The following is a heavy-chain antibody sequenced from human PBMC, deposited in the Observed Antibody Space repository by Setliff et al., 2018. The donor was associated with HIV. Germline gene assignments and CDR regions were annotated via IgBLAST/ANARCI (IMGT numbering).Heavy chain of an antibody. CDR3: ARDPYCSGDGCFRYYQH. CDR2: IYSSGST. J-gene: IGHJ1*01. D-gene: IGHD2-15*01. Sequence: LSLTCTVSNVSINSYYWSWIRQPAGRALEWIGRIYSSGSTNYNPSLKSRVKMSLDTSKNQFSLKLSSVTAADTAVYFCARDPYCSGDGCFRYYQHWGRGTLVTVS. V-gene: IGHV4-4*07. CDR1: NVSINSYY.